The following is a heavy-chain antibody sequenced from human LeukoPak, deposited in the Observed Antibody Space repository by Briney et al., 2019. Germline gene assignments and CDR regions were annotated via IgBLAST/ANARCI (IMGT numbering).Heavy chain of an antibody. CDR1: GYTFTGYY. D-gene: IGHD4-17*01. V-gene: IGHV1-2*02. CDR2: INPNSGAT. CDR3: ARDRRGPYGDYATSY. Sequence: ASVEVSCKASGYTFTGYYMHWVRQAPGQGLEWMGWINPNSGATNYAQKFQGRVTMTRDTSISTAYMELSRLRSDDTAVYYCARDRRGPYGDYATSYWGQGTLVTVSS. J-gene: IGHJ4*02.